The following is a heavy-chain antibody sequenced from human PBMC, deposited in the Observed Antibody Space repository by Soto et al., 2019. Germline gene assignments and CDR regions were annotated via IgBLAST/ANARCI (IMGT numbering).Heavy chain of an antibody. Sequence: GESLKISCKGSGYSFTSYWISWVRQMPGKGLEWMGRIDPSDSYTNYSPSFQGHVTISADKSISTAYLQWSSLKASDTAMYYCGSCPSGYCSSPSWVNESTYNGMYGGGLGAAFPVS. CDR1: GYSFTSYW. D-gene: IGHD2-2*01. CDR3: GSCPSGYCSSPSWVNESTYNGMYG. CDR2: IDPSDSYT. V-gene: IGHV5-10-1*01. J-gene: IGHJ6*02.